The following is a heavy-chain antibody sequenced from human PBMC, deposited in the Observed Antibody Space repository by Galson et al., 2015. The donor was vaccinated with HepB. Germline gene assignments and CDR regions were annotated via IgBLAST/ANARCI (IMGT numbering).Heavy chain of an antibody. V-gene: IGHV4-4*07. D-gene: IGHD6-13*01. Sequence: ETLSLTCSVSGDSITSYYWAWIRQPAGKGLEWIGRVHSTGTANHNPSLKSRVTMSVDTSKNQFSLKLKSVTAADTAVYYCARDFSSRWSDSVYYYYGMDVWGQGTTVIVS. CDR1: GDSITSYY. CDR3: ARDFSSRWSDSVYYYYGMDV. J-gene: IGHJ6*02. CDR2: VHSTGTA.